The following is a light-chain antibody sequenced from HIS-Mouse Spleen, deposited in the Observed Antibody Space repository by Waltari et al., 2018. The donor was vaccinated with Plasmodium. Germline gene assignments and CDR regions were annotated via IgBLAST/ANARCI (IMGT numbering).Light chain of an antibody. CDR2: AAS. V-gene: IGKV1-8*01. Sequence: IRLTQSPSSFSASTGVRVTITCRASQGISSYLAWYQQKPGKAPKLLIYAASTLQSGVPSRFSGSGSGTDFTLTISCLQSEDFATYYCQQYYSYPLTFGGGTKVEIK. CDR3: QQYYSYPLT. CDR1: QGISSY. J-gene: IGKJ4*01.